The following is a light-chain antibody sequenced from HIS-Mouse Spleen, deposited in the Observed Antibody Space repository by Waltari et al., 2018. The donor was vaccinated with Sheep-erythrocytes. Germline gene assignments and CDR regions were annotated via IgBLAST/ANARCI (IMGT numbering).Light chain of an antibody. CDR1: SSDVGGYHY. Sequence: QSALTQPASVSGSPGQSITISCTGTSSDVGGYHYVSWYQPHPGKAPKLMIYDVSNRPSGGSNRVSGSKSGNTASLTISGLQAEDEADYYCSSYTSSSTLFGGGTKLTVL. CDR2: DVS. V-gene: IGLV2-14*03. CDR3: SSYTSSSTL. J-gene: IGLJ2*01.